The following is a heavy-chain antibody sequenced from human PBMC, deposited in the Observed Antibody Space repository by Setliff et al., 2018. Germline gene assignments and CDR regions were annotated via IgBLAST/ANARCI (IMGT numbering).Heavy chain of an antibody. V-gene: IGHV4-39*01. CDR1: GASPSSGTYY. Sequence: SETLSLTCTVSGASPSSGTYYWGWIRQPPGKGLEWIGRIYYRGDTYYNASLKGRLTISVDTAQNQFSLRLTSVTAADTAVYYCARTGTYRYFDYWGQGALVTVS. D-gene: IGHD1-1*01. CDR3: ARTGTYRYFDY. J-gene: IGHJ4*02. CDR2: IYYRGDT.